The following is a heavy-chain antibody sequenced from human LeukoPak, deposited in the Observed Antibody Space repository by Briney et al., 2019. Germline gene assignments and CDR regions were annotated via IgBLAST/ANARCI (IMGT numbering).Heavy chain of an antibody. V-gene: IGHV3-74*01. J-gene: IGHJ4*02. CDR3: ARDTAGIGVDC. Sequence: GGSLRLSCEASGFTLMHWVRQGPGKALVWVSRINSDGSTTNYADSVKGRFTISRDNAKNTLYLQMNGLRAEDTAVYHCARDTAGIGVDCWGQGTLVTVSS. D-gene: IGHD3-16*01. CDR1: GFTL. CDR2: INSDGSTT.